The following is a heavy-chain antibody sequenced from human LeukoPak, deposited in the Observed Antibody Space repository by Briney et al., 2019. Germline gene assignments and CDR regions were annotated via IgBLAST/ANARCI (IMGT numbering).Heavy chain of an antibody. CDR1: GGSISSSGYF. CDR3: ARTRVSATLHY. V-gene: IGHV4-39*07. D-gene: IGHD2-15*01. J-gene: IGHJ4*02. Sequence: SETLSLTCNVTGGSISSSGYFWGWIRQPPGKGLEWIGSLYSSGSTYYNPSLKSRVTISVDTSKNQFSLKLRSVTAADTAVYYCARTRVSATLHYWGQGTLVTVSS. CDR2: LYSSGST.